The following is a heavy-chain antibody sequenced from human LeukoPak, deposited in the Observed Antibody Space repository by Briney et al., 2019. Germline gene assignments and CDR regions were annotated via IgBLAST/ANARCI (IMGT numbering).Heavy chain of an antibody. CDR2: INTNTGNP. CDR3: ARDKAYYYDSGSDY. Sequence: WINTNTGNPTYAQGFTGRFVFSLDTSVSTAYLQISSLKAEDTAVYYCARDKAYYYDSGSDYWGQGTLVTVSS. D-gene: IGHD3-10*01. J-gene: IGHJ4*02. V-gene: IGHV7-4-1*02.